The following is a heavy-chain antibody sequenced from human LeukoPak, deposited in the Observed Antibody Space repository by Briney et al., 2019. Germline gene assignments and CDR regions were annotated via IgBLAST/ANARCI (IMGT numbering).Heavy chain of an antibody. J-gene: IGHJ4*02. V-gene: IGHV4-59*08. Sequence: PSETLSLTCTVSGGSISGYYWSWIRQPPGKGLEWIGFIFYSGSTNYSPSLKSRVTISVDTSKNQFSMKLTSVTAADTAVYYCARRGYSSGFYYFDYWGQGTLVTVSS. D-gene: IGHD6-19*01. CDR1: GGSISGYY. CDR2: IFYSGST. CDR3: ARRGYSSGFYYFDY.